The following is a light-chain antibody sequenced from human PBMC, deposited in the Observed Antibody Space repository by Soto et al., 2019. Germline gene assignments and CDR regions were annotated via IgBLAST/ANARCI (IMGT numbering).Light chain of an antibody. V-gene: IGKV3-20*01. Sequence: ENVLTQSPGTLSLSPGARATLSCRASQSITGTYLAWYQQKPGQAPRLLIYGASNRATGIPDRFSGSGSGTDFTLTISRLEPEDFAVYYCHQYASAPRTFGQGTKVEIK. J-gene: IGKJ1*01. CDR3: HQYASAPRT. CDR2: GAS. CDR1: QSITGTY.